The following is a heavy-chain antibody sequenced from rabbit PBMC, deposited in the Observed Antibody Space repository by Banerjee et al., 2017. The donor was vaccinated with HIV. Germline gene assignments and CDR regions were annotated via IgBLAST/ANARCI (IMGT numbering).Heavy chain of an antibody. V-gene: IGHV1S43*01. D-gene: IGHD6-1*01. J-gene: IGHJ4*01. Sequence: QSLEESGGDLVKPGASLTLTCTASGFSFSSSYYMCWVRQAPGKGLELIACIYTSSGSTWYASWVNGRFTISRSTSLNTVTLQMTSLTGADTATYFCAIDAYVDVGWATYFGLWGPGSLVTVS. CDR1: GFSFSSSYY. CDR3: AIDAYVDVGWATYFGL. CDR2: IYTSSGST.